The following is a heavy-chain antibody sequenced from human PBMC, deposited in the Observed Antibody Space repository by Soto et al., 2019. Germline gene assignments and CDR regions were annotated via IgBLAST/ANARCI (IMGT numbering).Heavy chain of an antibody. V-gene: IGHV4-59*01. CDR3: ARDRSVAGLGGGAWSDYYYYGMDV. Sequence: PSATLSRSCALVSISIASYYRRWLPSATWRVLDWIGYFFYSGSTNYNPSLKSRVTISVDTSKNQFSLKLSSVTAADTAVYYCARDRSVAGLGGGAWSDYYYYGMDVWGQGTTVT. CDR1: SISIASYY. J-gene: IGHJ6*02. CDR2: FFYSGST. D-gene: IGHD6-19*01.